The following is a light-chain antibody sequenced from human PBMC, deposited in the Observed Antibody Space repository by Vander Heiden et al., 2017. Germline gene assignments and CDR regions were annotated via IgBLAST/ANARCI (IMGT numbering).Light chain of an antibody. V-gene: IGLV1-40*01. CDR3: ESYDSSQSRTTSGV. CDR1: SSNTGAGYD. J-gene: IGLJ2*01. Sequence: QSVLTQPPSVSGAPGQRLTISCTGSSSNTGAGYDVHSYQQLPETAPRLPINGISDRPSGGPDGFSGSKSGTSASLATTALQAEDEADYYGESYDSSQSRTTSGVFGGGTKLTVL. CDR2: GIS.